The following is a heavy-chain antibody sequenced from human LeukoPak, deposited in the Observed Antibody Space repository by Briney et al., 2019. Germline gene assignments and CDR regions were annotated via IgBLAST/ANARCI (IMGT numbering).Heavy chain of an antibody. CDR2: ISAYNGNT. CDR1: GYTFTSYG. D-gene: IGHD2-2*01. J-gene: IGHJ6*02. V-gene: IGHV1-18*01. Sequence: ASVKVSCKASGYTFTSYGISWVRQAPGQGLEWMGWISAYNGNTNYAQKLQGRVTMTTDTSTSTAYMELRSLRSDDTAVYYCARASQVAVVVPAAIDGMDVWGQGTTVTVPS. CDR3: ARASQVAVVVPAAIDGMDV.